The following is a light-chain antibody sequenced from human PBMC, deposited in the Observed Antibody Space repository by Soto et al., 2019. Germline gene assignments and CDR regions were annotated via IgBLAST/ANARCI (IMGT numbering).Light chain of an antibody. V-gene: IGLV2-23*01. Sequence: SVLTQPASVSGSPGQSITISCTGTSSDVGSYNLVSWFQHHPGKAPKLMIYEDSKRPSGVSNRFSGSKSGNTASLTISGLQAEDDADYFCCSYAGSGTYVFGTGTKVTVL. J-gene: IGLJ1*01. CDR1: SSDVGSYNL. CDR2: EDS. CDR3: CSYAGSGTYV.